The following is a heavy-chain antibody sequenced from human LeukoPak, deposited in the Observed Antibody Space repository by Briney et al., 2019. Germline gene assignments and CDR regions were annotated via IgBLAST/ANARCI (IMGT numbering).Heavy chain of an antibody. CDR2: IYHSGRT. D-gene: IGHD2-15*01. Sequence: SETLSLTCTVSGYSISCGDYWGWIRQPPGKGLEWIGSIYHSGRTFYKPSLKSRVTISVDTSKNQFSLKLTSVTAADTAVYYCARSELHDAFDIWGQGTMVTVSS. CDR1: GYSISCGDY. J-gene: IGHJ3*02. CDR3: ARSELHDAFDI. V-gene: IGHV4-38-2*02.